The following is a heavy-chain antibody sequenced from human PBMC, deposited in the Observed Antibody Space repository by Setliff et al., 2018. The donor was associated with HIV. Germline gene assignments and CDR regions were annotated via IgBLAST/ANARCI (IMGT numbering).Heavy chain of an antibody. CDR2: IDGDGSGT. D-gene: IGHD6-19*01. J-gene: IGHJ6*02. Sequence: PGGSLRLSCAASGFAFSGHQMSWVRQAPGKGLVWVSRIDGDGSGTSYADSVQGRFTISRDNSKNTLYLQMNSLRAEDTAVYYCAKGQQWLVAGPRDGMDVWGQGTTVTVSS. CDR1: GFAFSGHQ. CDR3: AKGQQWLVAGPRDGMDV. V-gene: IGHV3-74*01.